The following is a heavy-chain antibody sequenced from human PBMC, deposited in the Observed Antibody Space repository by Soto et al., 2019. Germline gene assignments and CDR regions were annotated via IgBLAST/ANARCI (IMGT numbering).Heavy chain of an antibody. J-gene: IGHJ6*02. CDR1: GFTFSDYY. Sequence: GGSLRLSCTASGFTFSDYYMSWIRQAPGKGLEWVSYISDSGDTIYYSDSVKGRFTVSRDNAKNSLYLQLNSLRAGDTAVYYCAKVGVPGVHSYFSMDVWGQGTTVTVSS. CDR3: AKVGVPGVHSYFSMDV. CDR2: ISDSGDTI. V-gene: IGHV3-11*01. D-gene: IGHD3-10*01.